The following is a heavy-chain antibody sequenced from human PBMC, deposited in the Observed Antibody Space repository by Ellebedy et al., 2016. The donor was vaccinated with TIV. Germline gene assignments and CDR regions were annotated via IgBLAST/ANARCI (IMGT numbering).Heavy chain of an antibody. V-gene: IGHV1-69*13. CDR3: AREIHGSGSYPDYFDY. CDR1: GGTFSSYA. J-gene: IGHJ4*02. D-gene: IGHD3-10*01. Sequence: SVKVSXXASGGTFSSYAISWVRQAPGQGLEWMGGIIPIFGTANYAQKFQGRVTITADESTSTAYMELSSLRSEDTAVYYCAREIHGSGSYPDYFDYWGQGTLVTVSS. CDR2: IIPIFGTA.